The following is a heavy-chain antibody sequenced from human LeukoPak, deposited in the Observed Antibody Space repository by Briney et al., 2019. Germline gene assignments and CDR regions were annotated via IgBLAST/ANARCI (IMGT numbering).Heavy chain of an antibody. V-gene: IGHV1-46*01. J-gene: IGHJ4*02. D-gene: IGHD3-16*01. CDR1: GYTFATFF. CDR3: ARDNEGGFDY. Sequence: ASVKVSCKASGYTFATFFIHWVRQAPGQGLEWTAMISPLGGGGSTSYAQKFQGRVTMTRDMSTSTVVMEVNNLRSEDTAIYYCARDNEGGFDYWGQGTLVTVSS. CDR2: ISPLGGGGST.